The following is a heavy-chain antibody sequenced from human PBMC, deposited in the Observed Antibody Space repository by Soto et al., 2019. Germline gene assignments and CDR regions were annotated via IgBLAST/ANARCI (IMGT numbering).Heavy chain of an antibody. J-gene: IGHJ4*02. V-gene: IGHV3-30*04. Sequence: GESLKISCAASGFTFSSYAMHWVRQAPGKGLEWVAVISYDGSNKYYADSVKGRFTISRDNSKNTLYLQMNSLRAEDTAVYYCARSYDFWSGYYDYWGQGTLVTVSS. CDR3: ARSYDFWSGYYDY. CDR1: GFTFSSYA. CDR2: ISYDGSNK. D-gene: IGHD3-3*01.